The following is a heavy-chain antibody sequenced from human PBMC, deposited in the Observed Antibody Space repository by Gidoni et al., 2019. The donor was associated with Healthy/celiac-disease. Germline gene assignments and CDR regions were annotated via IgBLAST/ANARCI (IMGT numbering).Heavy chain of an antibody. Sequence: EVQLLESGGGLVQPGGSLRLSCAASGFTFSSYAMSLVRQAPGKGLAWVSAMSGRGGSTYDADYVKGRFTISRDNSKNTLYLQMNSLRAEDTAVYYCAKDSRATGIPPDVSFDIWGQGTMVTVSS. D-gene: IGHD1-1*01. CDR3: AKDSRATGIPPDVSFDI. CDR1: GFTFSSYA. V-gene: IGHV3-23*01. CDR2: MSGRGGST. J-gene: IGHJ3*02.